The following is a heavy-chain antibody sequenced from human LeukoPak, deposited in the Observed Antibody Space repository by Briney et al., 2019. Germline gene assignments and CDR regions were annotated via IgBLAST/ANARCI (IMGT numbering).Heavy chain of an antibody. CDR1: GYTFTGQY. CDR3: ARAGDPLTVTHDAFDV. Sequence: AAVKVSCKASGYTFTGQYMNWVRQAPGQGLEWMGWISPNNGGTQYALKFQGRVTLTRDTSTNTAYMELSNLQSDDTAVYYCARAGDPLTVTHDAFDVWGQGTLVTVSS. J-gene: IGHJ3*01. CDR2: ISPNNGGT. V-gene: IGHV1-2*02. D-gene: IGHD3-9*01.